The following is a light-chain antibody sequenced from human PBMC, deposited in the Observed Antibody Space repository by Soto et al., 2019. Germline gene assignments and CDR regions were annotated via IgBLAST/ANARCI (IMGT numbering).Light chain of an antibody. CDR2: KAS. CDR1: QTISSW. Sequence: DIQMTQSPSTLSGSVGDRVTITCRASQTISSWLAWYQQKPGKAPKLLIYKASTLKSGVPSRFSGSGSGTDFTLTISSLQPEDFATYYCQQSYSNPTFGQGTKVDIK. J-gene: IGKJ1*01. CDR3: QQSYSNPT. V-gene: IGKV1-5*03.